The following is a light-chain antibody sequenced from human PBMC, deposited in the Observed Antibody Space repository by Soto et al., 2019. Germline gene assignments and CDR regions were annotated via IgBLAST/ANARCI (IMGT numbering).Light chain of an antibody. V-gene: IGKV4-1*01. CDR2: WAS. CDR3: QQYYTFTRT. J-gene: IGKJ1*01. Sequence: IVMTHSPDSKAGYLVQRAPIKCRSSQSVLLTVSNENYLAWYQQKLGQPPKXXIYWASTRQSGVPDSFSGSGSGTDFTLTISSLQAEDLATYYCQQYYTFTRTFGQGTKVDIK. CDR1: QSVLLTVSNENY.